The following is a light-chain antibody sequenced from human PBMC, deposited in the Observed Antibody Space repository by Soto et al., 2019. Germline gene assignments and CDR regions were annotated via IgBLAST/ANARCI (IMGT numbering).Light chain of an antibody. CDR3: QKYNSGART. Sequence: DIRMTQSPSSLSASVGDRVTITCRASQGISNYLAWYQQKPGKVPKLLIYAASTSQSGVPSRFSGSGSGTDFTLTISSLQPEDVATYYCQKYNSGARTFGKGPKVEIK. CDR1: QGISNY. CDR2: AAS. J-gene: IGKJ1*01. V-gene: IGKV1-27*01.